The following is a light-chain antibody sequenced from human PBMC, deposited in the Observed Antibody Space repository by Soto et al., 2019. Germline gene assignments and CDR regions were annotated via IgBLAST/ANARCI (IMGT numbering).Light chain of an antibody. CDR2: KAS. J-gene: IGKJ4*01. Sequence: DIQRTQSPSTLSGSVGARVTITCRASQTISSWLAWYQQKPGKAPKLLIYKASTLKSGVPSRFSGSGSGTAFTLTISSLQPDDFATYYCQQYDSYSPLAFGG. CDR1: QTISSW. CDR3: QQYDSYSPLA. V-gene: IGKV1-5*03.